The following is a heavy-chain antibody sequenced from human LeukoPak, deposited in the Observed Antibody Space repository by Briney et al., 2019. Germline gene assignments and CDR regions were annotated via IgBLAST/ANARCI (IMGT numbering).Heavy chain of an antibody. D-gene: IGHD6-19*01. CDR1: GGSISSGSYY. V-gene: IGHV4-61*02. J-gene: IGHJ4*02. CDR3: ARAAAVAYDY. CDR2: IYTSGST. Sequence: PSGTLSLTCAVSGGSISSGSYYWSWIRQPAGKGLEWIGRIYTSGSTNYNPSLKSRVTISVDTSKNQFSLKLSSVTAADTAVYYCARAAAVAYDYWGQGTLVTVSS.